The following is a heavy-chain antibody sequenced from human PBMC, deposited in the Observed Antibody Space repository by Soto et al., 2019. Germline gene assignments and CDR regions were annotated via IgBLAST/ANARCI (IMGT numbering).Heavy chain of an antibody. CDR3: AREFTRIQLWPRANYYGMDV. D-gene: IGHD5-18*01. V-gene: IGHV6-1*01. Sequence: SQTLSLTCAISGDSVSSNSAAWNRIRQSPSRGLEWLGRTYYRSKWYNDYAVSVKSRITINPDTSKNQFSLQLNSVTPEDTAVYYCAREFTRIQLWPRANYYGMDVWGQGTTVTVSS. J-gene: IGHJ6*02. CDR1: GDSVSSNSAA. CDR2: TYYRSKWYN.